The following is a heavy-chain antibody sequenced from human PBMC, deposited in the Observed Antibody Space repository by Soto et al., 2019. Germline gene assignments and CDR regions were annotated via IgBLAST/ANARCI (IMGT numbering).Heavy chain of an antibody. CDR2: IIPIFGTA. Sequence: GASVKVSCKASGGTFSSYAISWVRQAPGQGLEWMGGIIPIFGTANYAQKFQGRVTITADKSTSTAYMELSSPRSEDTAVYYCASWGYDSSGYLGYFDYWGQGTQVTVSS. CDR3: ASWGYDSSGYLGYFDY. V-gene: IGHV1-69*06. CDR1: GGTFSSYA. D-gene: IGHD3-22*01. J-gene: IGHJ4*02.